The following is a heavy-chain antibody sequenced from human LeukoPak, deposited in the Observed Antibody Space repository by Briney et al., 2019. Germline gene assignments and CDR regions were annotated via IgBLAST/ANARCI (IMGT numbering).Heavy chain of an antibody. CDR1: GGSISSSSYY. D-gene: IGHD2-15*01. Sequence: SETLSLTCTVSGGSISSSSYYWSWIRQPPGKGLEWIGYIYYSGSTNYNPSLKSRVTISADTSKNQFSLRLSSVTAADTAVYYCARDRGYCSGGSCFNWFDPWGQGTLVTVSS. J-gene: IGHJ5*02. CDR3: ARDRGYCSGGSCFNWFDP. CDR2: IYYSGST. V-gene: IGHV4-61*01.